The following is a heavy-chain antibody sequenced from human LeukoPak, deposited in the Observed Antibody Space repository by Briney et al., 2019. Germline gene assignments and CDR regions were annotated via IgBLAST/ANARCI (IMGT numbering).Heavy chain of an antibody. CDR1: GFTFSSYG. V-gene: IGHV3-30*03. CDR3: ARDHYDFWSGIDY. Sequence: GRSLRLSCAASGFTFSSYGMHWVRQAPGKGLEWVAVISYDGSNKYYADSVKGRFTISRDNSKNTLYLQMNSLRAEDTAVYYCARDHYDFWSGIDYWGQGTLVTVSS. D-gene: IGHD3-3*01. CDR2: ISYDGSNK. J-gene: IGHJ4*02.